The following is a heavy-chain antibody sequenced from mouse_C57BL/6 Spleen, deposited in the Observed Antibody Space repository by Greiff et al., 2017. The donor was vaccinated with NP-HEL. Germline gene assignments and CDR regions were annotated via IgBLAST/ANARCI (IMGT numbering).Heavy chain of an antibody. CDR2: IDPSDSYT. CDR1: GSTFTSYW. D-gene: IGHD3-2*02. Sequence: QVQLQQPGAELVKPGASVKLSCKASGSTFTSYWMQWVKQRPGQGLEWIGEIDPSDSYTNYNQKFKGKATLTVDTSSSTAYMQLSSLTSEDSAVYYCARSSSGYRYYAMDYWGQGTSVTVSS. V-gene: IGHV1-50*01. CDR3: ARSSSGYRYYAMDY. J-gene: IGHJ4*01.